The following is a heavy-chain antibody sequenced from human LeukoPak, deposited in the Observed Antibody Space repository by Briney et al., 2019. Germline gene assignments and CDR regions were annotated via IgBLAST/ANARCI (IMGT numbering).Heavy chain of an antibody. CDR2: INHSGST. CDR3: ARGYRTYCGGDCYYY. CDR1: GGSFSGYY. J-gene: IGHJ4*02. V-gene: IGHV4-34*01. D-gene: IGHD2-21*02. Sequence: SETLSLTCAVYGGSFSGYYWSWIRQPPGKGLEWIGEINHSGSTNYNRSLKSRVTISVDTSKNQFSLKLSSVTAADTAAYYCARGYRTYCGGDCYYYWGQGTLVTVSS.